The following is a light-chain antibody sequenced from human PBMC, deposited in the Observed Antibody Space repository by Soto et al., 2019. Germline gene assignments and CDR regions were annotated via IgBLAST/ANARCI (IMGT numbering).Light chain of an antibody. J-gene: IGKJ4*01. CDR2: GAS. V-gene: IGKV3-15*01. CDR1: QSVSSN. Sequence: EIVMTQSPATLSVSPGERATLSCRASQSVSSNLAWYQQKPGQAPRLLIYGASTRATSIPARFSGSGSGTEFTLTISSLQSEDFTVYYCQQYNGWPLTFGGGTKVEIK. CDR3: QQYNGWPLT.